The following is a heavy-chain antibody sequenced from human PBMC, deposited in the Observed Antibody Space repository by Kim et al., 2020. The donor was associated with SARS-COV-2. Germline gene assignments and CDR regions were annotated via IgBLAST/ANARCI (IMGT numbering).Heavy chain of an antibody. CDR3: ARDPLGEDSDAFDI. Sequence: SQKFQGRVTITRDTAASTAYMELSSLRSEDTAVYYCARDPLGEDSDAFDIWGQGTMVTVS. D-gene: IGHD3-10*01. V-gene: IGHV1-3*01. J-gene: IGHJ3*02.